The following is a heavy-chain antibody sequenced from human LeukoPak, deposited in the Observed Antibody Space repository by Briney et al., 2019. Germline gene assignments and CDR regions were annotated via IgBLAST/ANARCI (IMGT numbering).Heavy chain of an antibody. D-gene: IGHD5-12*01. CDR2: MNPNSGST. CDR3: ARGRSTGYPYYFEY. J-gene: IGHJ4*02. CDR1: GYTFTSYD. V-gene: IGHV1-8*03. Sequence: ASVKVSCMASGYTFTSYDINWVRQAPGQGLEWMGWMNPNSGSTGYAQKFQGRVTITRNTSISTAYMELSGLRSEDTAVYYCARGRSTGYPYYFEYWGQGTLVTVSS.